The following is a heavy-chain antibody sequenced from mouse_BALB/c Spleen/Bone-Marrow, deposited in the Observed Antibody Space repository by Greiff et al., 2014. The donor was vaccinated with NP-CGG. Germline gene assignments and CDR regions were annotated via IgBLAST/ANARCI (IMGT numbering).Heavy chain of an antibody. Sequence: QGPLKEAGPGLAAPSQSPSITFPVSGVLLTNYGIHWGRQPPGKGLEWLGVIWAGGSTNYNSALMSRLSITKDNSKSQVFLKMNSLQTDDTAMYYCASTGAGAMDYWGQGTSVTVSS. J-gene: IGHJ4*01. D-gene: IGHD4-1*02. CDR1: GVLLTNYG. V-gene: IGHV2-9*02. CDR3: ASTGAGAMDY. CDR2: IWAGGST.